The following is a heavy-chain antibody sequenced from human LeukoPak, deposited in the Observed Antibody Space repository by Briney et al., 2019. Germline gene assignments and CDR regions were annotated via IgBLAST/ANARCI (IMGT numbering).Heavy chain of an antibody. CDR3: ARVRASSSWSPGAFDI. Sequence: GGSLRLSCAASGFTFSSYSMNWVRQAPGKGLEWVSSISSSSSYIYYADSVKGRFTISRDNAKNSLYLQMNSLRAEDTAVYYCARVRASSSWSPGAFDIWGQGTMVTVSS. CDR2: ISSSSSYI. J-gene: IGHJ3*02. D-gene: IGHD6-13*01. V-gene: IGHV3-21*01. CDR1: GFTFSSYS.